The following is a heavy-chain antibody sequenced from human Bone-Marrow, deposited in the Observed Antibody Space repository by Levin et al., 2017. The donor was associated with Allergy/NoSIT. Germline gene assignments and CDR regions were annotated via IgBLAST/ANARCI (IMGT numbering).Heavy chain of an antibody. V-gene: IGHV4-30-2*01. CDR3: ARGGYSGYDGFDY. D-gene: IGHD5-12*01. CDR2: IYHTGIT. Sequence: SCAVSGGSISSGGYSWTWIRQPPGKGLEWIGYIYHTGITYYNPSLKSRVTISVDKSKNQFSLMMTSVTAADTAFYYCARGGYSGYDGFDYWGQGTLVTVSS. J-gene: IGHJ4*02. CDR1: GGSISSGGYS.